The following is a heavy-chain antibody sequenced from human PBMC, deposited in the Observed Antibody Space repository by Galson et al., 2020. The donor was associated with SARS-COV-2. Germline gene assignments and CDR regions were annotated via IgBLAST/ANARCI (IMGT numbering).Heavy chain of an antibody. J-gene: IGHJ4*02. CDR3: ATSGYCSSTSCYYFDY. CDR2: ISGDGGST. V-gene: IGHV3-43*02. CDR1: GFTFDDYA. Sequence: GGSLRLSCAASGFTFDDYAMHWVRQAPGKGLEWVSLISGDGGSTYYADSVKGRFTISRDNSKNSLYLQMNSLRTEDTALYYCATSGYCSSTSCYYFDYWGQGTLVTVSS. D-gene: IGHD2-2*01.